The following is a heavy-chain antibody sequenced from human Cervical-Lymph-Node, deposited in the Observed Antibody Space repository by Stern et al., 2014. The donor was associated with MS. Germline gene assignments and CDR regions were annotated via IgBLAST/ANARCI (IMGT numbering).Heavy chain of an antibody. Sequence: ESGPVLVKPTETLTLTCTVSGFSLSHARMGVSWIRQPPGKPLEWLAHIFSNDEKFYSTSLKSRLTISRDTSKSQVVLTMTNMDPVDTATYYCARIEDNYGHMGELDYWGQGTLVTGS. CDR3: ARIEDNYGHMGELDY. CDR1: GFSLSHARMG. J-gene: IGHJ4*02. CDR2: IFSNDEK. D-gene: IGHD5-18*01. V-gene: IGHV2-26*01.